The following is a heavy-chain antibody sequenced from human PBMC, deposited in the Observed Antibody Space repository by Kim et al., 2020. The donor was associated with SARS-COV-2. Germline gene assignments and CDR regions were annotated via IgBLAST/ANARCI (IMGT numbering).Heavy chain of an antibody. CDR3: ARGQRLLWFGELFGRGYFDY. Sequence: SETLSHTCAVYGGSFSGYYWSWICQPPGKGLEWIGEINHSGSTNYNPSLKSRVTISVNTSKNQFSLKLSSVTAADTAVYYCARGQRLLWFGELFGRGYFDYWGQGTLVTVSS. V-gene: IGHV4-34*01. D-gene: IGHD3-10*01. CDR2: INHSGST. J-gene: IGHJ4*02. CDR1: GGSFSGYY.